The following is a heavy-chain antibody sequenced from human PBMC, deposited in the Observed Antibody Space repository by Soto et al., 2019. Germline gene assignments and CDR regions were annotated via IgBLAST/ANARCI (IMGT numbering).Heavy chain of an antibody. J-gene: IGHJ3*02. Sequence: PGGSMKLSCAASGFTFSSYAMHWVRQAPGKGLEWVAVISYDGSNKYYADSVKGRFTISRDNSKNTLYLQMNSLRAEDTAVYYCARDQGYYDYVWGSQNAFDIWGQGTMVTVSS. CDR2: ISYDGSNK. CDR1: GFTFSSYA. CDR3: ARDQGYYDYVWGSQNAFDI. D-gene: IGHD3-16*01. V-gene: IGHV3-30-3*01.